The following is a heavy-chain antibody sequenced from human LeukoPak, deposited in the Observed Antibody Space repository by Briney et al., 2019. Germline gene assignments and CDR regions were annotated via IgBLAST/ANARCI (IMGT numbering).Heavy chain of an antibody. Sequence: GGSLRLSCAASGFNFNTYNMDWVRQAPGKGLEWVGNIKPDGSEAYHVDSVKGRFTISRDNARNSLFLQMNSLRVEDTAVYYCASQSYARFDPWGQGTLVTVSS. J-gene: IGHJ5*02. D-gene: IGHD3-16*01. CDR1: GFNFNTYN. CDR2: IKPDGSEA. CDR3: ASQSYARFDP. V-gene: IGHV3-7*01.